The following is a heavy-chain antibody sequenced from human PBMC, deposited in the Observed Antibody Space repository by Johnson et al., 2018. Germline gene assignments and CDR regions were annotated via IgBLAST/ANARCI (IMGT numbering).Heavy chain of an antibody. CDR1: GGSFSGYY. D-gene: IGHD3-10*01. V-gene: IGHV4-34*01. J-gene: IGHJ6*02. CDR3: ARVMVRGVIRNYYYYGMDV. Sequence: QVQLQQWGAGLLKPSETLSLTCAVYGGSFSGYYWSWIRQPPGKGLEWIGEINHSGSTNYNPSLKSRVTISVDTSKNQFSLKLSSVTAADTAVYYCARVMVRGVIRNYYYYGMDVWGQGTTVTVSS. CDR2: INHSGST.